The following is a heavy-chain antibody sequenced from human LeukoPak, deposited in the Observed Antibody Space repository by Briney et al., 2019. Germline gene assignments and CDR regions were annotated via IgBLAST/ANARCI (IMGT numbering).Heavy chain of an antibody. D-gene: IGHD6-19*01. Sequence: GGSLRLSCAASGFTFDDYAMHWVRQAPGKGLEWVSGISWNSGSIYYADSVKGRFTISRDNAKNSLYLQMNSLRAEDTAVYYCARAEQWPIDYWGQGTLVTVSS. CDR1: GFTFDDYA. V-gene: IGHV3-9*01. CDR2: ISWNSGSI. J-gene: IGHJ4*02. CDR3: ARAEQWPIDY.